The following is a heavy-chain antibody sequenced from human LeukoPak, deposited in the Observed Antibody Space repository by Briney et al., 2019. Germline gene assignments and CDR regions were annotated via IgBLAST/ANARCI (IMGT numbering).Heavy chain of an antibody. V-gene: IGHV4-4*07. D-gene: IGHD6-25*01. CDR3: ARASIAALSD. CDR1: GGSISSYY. CDR2: IYTSGST. J-gene: IGHJ4*02. Sequence: SETLSLTCTVSGGSISSYYWSWIRQPAGKGLGWIGRIYTSGSTNYNPSLKSRVTMSVDTSKNQFSLKLSSVTAADTAVYYCARASIAALSDWGQGTLVTVSS.